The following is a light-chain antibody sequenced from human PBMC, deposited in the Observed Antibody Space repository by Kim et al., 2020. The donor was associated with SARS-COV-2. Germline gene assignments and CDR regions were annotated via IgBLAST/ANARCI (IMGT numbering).Light chain of an antibody. J-gene: IGLJ3*02. CDR2: NNN. CDR3: AAWDGSLNGWV. CDR1: SSNIGKAT. V-gene: IGLV1-44*01. Sequence: GQRVSISCSGSSSNIGKATVNWYQQLPGTAPTPLIYNNNQRPSGVPDRFSGSKSGTSASLTISGLQSDDEADYYCAAWDGSLNGWVFGGGTQLTVL.